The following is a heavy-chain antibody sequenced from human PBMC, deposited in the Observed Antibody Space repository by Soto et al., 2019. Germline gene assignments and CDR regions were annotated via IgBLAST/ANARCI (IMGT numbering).Heavy chain of an antibody. D-gene: IGHD4-17*01. CDR2: ISDSGST. J-gene: IGHJ4*02. Sequence: QVQLQESGPGLAKSSQSLSLTCTVSGDSSRSSGYYLNWIRQHPGKGLQWIGYISDSGSTYYNPSLKSRVTTSVDRAKKQFARKVNSGTGADTGVYYCARAYGDYYLDYWGRGTLVPVSS. CDR3: ARAYGDYYLDY. CDR1: GDSSRSSGYY. V-gene: IGHV4-31*03.